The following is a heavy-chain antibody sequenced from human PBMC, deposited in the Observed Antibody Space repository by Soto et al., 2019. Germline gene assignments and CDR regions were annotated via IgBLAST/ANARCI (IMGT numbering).Heavy chain of an antibody. Sequence: ASVKVSCKASGYTFTDYYIHWVRQAPGQGLECMGWINPNSGGTDYAQKFQGRVTMTRDTSISTAYMELTRLRSDDTAMYYCARRGSPTGPNDAFDIWGQGTMVTVSS. D-gene: IGHD3-16*01. J-gene: IGHJ3*02. CDR3: ARRGSPTGPNDAFDI. CDR2: INPNSGGT. V-gene: IGHV1-2*02. CDR1: GYTFTDYY.